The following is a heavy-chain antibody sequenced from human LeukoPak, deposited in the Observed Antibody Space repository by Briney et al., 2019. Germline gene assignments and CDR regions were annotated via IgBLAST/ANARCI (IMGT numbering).Heavy chain of an antibody. D-gene: IGHD6-13*01. J-gene: IGHJ4*02. CDR3: ARGPLGGGQQLAFDY. Sequence: PSETLPLTCTVSGGSISSYYWSWIRQPPGKGLEWIGYIYYSGSTNYNPSLKSRVTISVDTSKNQFSLKLSSVTAADTAVYYCARGPLGGGQQLAFDYWGQGTLVTVSS. CDR1: GGSISSYY. CDR2: IYYSGST. V-gene: IGHV4-59*01.